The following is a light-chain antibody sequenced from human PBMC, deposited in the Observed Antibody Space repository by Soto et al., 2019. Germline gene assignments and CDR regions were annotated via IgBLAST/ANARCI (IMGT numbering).Light chain of an antibody. CDR2: GAS. Sequence: ESVLTQSPGTLSLSPGERATLSCRAGQSVGSSYLAWYQQKPGQAPRLLIYGASSRATGIPDRFSGSGSGTDFTLTITRLEPEDFAVYHCQQYGGSPLTFGGGTKVDIK. V-gene: IGKV3-20*01. CDR1: QSVGSSY. CDR3: QQYGGSPLT. J-gene: IGKJ4*01.